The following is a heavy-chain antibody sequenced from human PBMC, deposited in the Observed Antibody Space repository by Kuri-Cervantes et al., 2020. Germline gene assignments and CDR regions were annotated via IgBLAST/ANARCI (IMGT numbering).Heavy chain of an antibody. V-gene: IGHV3-7*02. CDR1: GFTFSNYW. Sequence: GESLKISCAASGFTFSNYWMSWVRQAPGKGLEWVANIKEDGNEKYYVDSVKGRLTISRDNAKNSLYLQMNSLRAEDTAVYYCARGSGSYSFDYWGQGTLVTVSS. D-gene: IGHD1-26*01. CDR2: IKEDGNEK. CDR3: ARGSGSYSFDY. J-gene: IGHJ4*02.